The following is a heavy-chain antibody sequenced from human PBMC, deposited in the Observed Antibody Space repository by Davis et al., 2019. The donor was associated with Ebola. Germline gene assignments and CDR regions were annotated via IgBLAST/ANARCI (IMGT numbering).Heavy chain of an antibody. CDR1: GYTFTGYY. CDR2: INPNSGGT. J-gene: IGHJ6*04. CDR3: ATLWFGELLGMDV. Sequence: ASVKVSCKASGYTFTGYYMHWVRQASGQGLEWMGRINPNSGGTNYAQKFQGRVTMTRDTSISTAYMELSRLRSDDTAVYYCATLWFGELLGMDVWGKGTTVTVSS. V-gene: IGHV1-2*06. D-gene: IGHD3-10*01.